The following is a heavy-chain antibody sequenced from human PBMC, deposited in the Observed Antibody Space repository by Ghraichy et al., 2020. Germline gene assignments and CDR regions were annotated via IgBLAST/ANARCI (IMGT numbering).Heavy chain of an antibody. V-gene: IGHV3-30*18. J-gene: IGHJ6*04. CDR1: GFTFSSYG. D-gene: IGHD1-7*01. Sequence: GGSLRLSCAASGFTFSSYGMHWVRQAPGKGLEWVAVISDDGSNKYYADSVKGRFTISRDNSKNTLYLQMNSLRAEDTAVYYCAKALLELRLFDADYYYGMDVWGKGTTVTVSS. CDR3: AKALLELRLFDADYYYGMDV. CDR2: ISDDGSNK.